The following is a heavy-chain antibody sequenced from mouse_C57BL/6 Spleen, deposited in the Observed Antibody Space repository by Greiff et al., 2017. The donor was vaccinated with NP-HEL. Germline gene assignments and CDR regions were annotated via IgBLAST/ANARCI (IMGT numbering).Heavy chain of an antibody. V-gene: IGHV14-3*01. CDR3: ARDPLYDGSSYYFDY. Sequence: VQLQQSVAELVRPGASVKLSCTASGFNIKNTYMHWVKQRPEQGLEWIGRIDPANGNTKYAPKFQGKATITADTSSNTAYLQLSSLTSEDTAIYYCARDPLYDGSSYYFDYWGQGTTLTVSS. D-gene: IGHD1-1*01. CDR1: GFNIKNTY. J-gene: IGHJ2*01. CDR2: IDPANGNT.